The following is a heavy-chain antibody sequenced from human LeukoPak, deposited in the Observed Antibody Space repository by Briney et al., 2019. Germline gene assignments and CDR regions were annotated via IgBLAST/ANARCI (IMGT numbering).Heavy chain of an antibody. D-gene: IGHD3-10*01. CDR3: VRDVDYYASGSYLGYFDY. Sequence: PGGSLRLSCSASGSAFTGHAMHWVRQAPGKGLEYVAGIGGDGFSAFYADSMSDRVTISRDNSKSTVHLQMTSLRGEDTAVYYCVRDVDYYASGSYLGYFDYWGQGTLVSVSS. CDR2: IGGDGFSA. J-gene: IGHJ4*02. V-gene: IGHV3-64D*06. CDR1: GSAFTGHA.